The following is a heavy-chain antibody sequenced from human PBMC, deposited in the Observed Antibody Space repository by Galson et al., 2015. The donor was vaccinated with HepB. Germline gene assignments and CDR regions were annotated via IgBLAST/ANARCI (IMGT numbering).Heavy chain of an antibody. CDR2: ITKSDAET. V-gene: IGHV3-23*01. J-gene: IGHJ4*02. CDR1: GFTFSNYA. Sequence: SLRLSCAASGFTFSNYAMSWVRQAPGKGLEWVSAITKSDAETYYADSVKGRFAISRDNSKNTLYLQMNSLRVEDTAIYYCAKYGGMVGVITLGDYWGQGTQVTVSS. CDR3: AKYGGMVGVITLGDY. D-gene: IGHD1-26*01.